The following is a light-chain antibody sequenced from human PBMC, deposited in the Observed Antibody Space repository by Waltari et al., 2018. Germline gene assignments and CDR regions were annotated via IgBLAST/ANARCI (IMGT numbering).Light chain of an antibody. CDR3: QQYGSSPPRT. V-gene: IGKV3-20*01. Sequence: EIVLTQSPGTLSLSPGERATLSCRASQTVSSSYLAWYQQKPGQAPRPLIYGASSRATGIPDRFSGSGSGTDLTLTISRLEPEDFAVYYCQQYGSSPPRTFGQGTKVEIK. J-gene: IGKJ1*01. CDR1: QTVSSSY. CDR2: GAS.